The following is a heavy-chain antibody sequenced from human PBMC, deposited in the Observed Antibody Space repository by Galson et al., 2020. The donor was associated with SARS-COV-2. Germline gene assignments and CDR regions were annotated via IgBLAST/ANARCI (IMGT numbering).Heavy chain of an antibody. V-gene: IGHV3-23*01. J-gene: IGHJ6*03. Sequence: GGSLRLSCAASGFAFSNYAMNWVRQAPGKGLEWVSAISSNGGYTYYADSVKGRFTISRDNSENTLYLQLNSLRADDTAVYYCAKDGAIFGLVNFNEWDYHYLDGWGRGNTVPVS. D-gene: IGHD3-3*01. CDR3: AKDGAIFGLVNFNEWDYHYLDG. CDR1: GFAFSNYA. CDR2: ISSNGGYT.